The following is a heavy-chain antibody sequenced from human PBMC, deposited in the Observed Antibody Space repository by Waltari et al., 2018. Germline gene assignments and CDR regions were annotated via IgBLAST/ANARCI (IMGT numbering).Heavy chain of an antibody. Sequence: QVQLQESGPGLVKPSETLSLTCTVSGGSVNSYYWSWIRQPPGKGLALIGHIYYNGNTDYHPSLKSRVTILVDTSKNQGSLKLNSVTAADTALYFCAREIYGGNSRPYDHWGQGTLVTVAS. CDR1: GGSVNSYY. V-gene: IGHV4-59*02. CDR3: AREIYGGNSRPYDH. J-gene: IGHJ4*02. D-gene: IGHD2-21*02. CDR2: IYYNGNT.